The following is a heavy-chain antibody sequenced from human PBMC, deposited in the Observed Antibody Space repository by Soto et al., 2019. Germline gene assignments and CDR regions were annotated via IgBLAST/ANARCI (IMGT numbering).Heavy chain of an antibody. Sequence: FGPTLVKPTQTLTLTCTFSGFSLSTSGVGVGWIRQPPGKALEWLALIYWDDDKRYSPSLKSRLTITKDTSKNQVVLTMTNMDPVDTATYYCAHRLRFLHQLPRPTGLSDRHDAFDIWGQGTMVTVSS. D-gene: IGHD2-2*01. CDR3: AHRLRFLHQLPRPTGLSDRHDAFDI. J-gene: IGHJ3*02. CDR2: IYWDDDK. CDR1: GFSLSTSGVG. V-gene: IGHV2-5*02.